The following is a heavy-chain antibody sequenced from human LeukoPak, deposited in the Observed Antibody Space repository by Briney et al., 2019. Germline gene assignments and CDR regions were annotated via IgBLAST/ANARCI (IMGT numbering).Heavy chain of an antibody. CDR1: GGNFSRYA. D-gene: IGHD6-13*01. CDR3: ASGSGSPVSYYYDMDV. J-gene: IGHJ6*03. CDR2: FMSIFDTA. Sequence: SVKVSCKASGGNFSRYAISWVRQAPGQGLEWIGGFMSIFDTANYAQKYHGRVTITTDESTTTAYMELSSLRSEDTAVYYCASGSGSPVSYYYDMDVWGKGTTVTVSS. V-gene: IGHV1-69*05.